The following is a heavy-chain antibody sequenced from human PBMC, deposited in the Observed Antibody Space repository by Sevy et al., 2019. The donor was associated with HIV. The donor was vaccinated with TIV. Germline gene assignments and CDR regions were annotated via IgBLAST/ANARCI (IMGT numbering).Heavy chain of an antibody. CDR2: INTSGST. V-gene: IGHV4-4*07. CDR3: ARSNWVTATNGFSKSYYFDY. Sequence: SETLSLTCTVSGDSFSSYFWAWIRQPAGKGLEWIGRINTSGSTNYNPSLKSRVTMSVDTSKSQFSLKVTSLIAADTAIYFCARSNWVTATNGFSKSYYFDYWVQGSLVTVSS. J-gene: IGHJ4*02. D-gene: IGHD7-27*01. CDR1: GDSFSSYF.